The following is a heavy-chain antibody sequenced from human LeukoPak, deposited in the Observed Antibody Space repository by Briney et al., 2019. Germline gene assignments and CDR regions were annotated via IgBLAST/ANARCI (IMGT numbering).Heavy chain of an antibody. J-gene: IGHJ3*02. D-gene: IGHD4-17*01. V-gene: IGHV4-59*11. Sequence: KTSETLSLTCAVSGDSFSSHYWTWIRQPPGRGLEWIGYISYIGTTNYNPSLKSRVTISIDTSKNQFSLKLSSVTTADTAVYYCARDLVTVTKGFDIWGLGTMVSVSS. CDR3: ARDLVTVTKGFDI. CDR1: GDSFSSHY. CDR2: ISYIGTT.